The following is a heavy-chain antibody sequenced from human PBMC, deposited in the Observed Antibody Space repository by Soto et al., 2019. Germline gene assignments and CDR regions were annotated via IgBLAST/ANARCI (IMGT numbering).Heavy chain of an antibody. D-gene: IGHD2-15*01. CDR2: VKPSGDGT. Sequence: QVLLVQSGAEVKEPGASVKVSCKASGYPFSTYYMYWVRQAPGQGLEWMGRVKPSGDGTTYAQKFQGRITMTEDTSTSTFYMELSRLRSEDTAVYFCAGDGTETATGFDYWGQGTLVTVSS. CDR1: GYPFSTYY. CDR3: AGDGTETATGFDY. J-gene: IGHJ4*02. V-gene: IGHV1-46*03.